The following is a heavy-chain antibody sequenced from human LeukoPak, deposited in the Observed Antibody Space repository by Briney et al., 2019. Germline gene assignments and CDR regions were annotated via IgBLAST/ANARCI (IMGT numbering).Heavy chain of an antibody. J-gene: IGHJ4*02. CDR1: GFTFSSYS. Sequence: GGSLRLSCAASGFTFSSYSMNWVRQAPGKGLESVSSISSSSSYTYYADSVKGRFTISRDNSKNTLYLQMNSLRAEDTAVYYCAKGASARLYYFDYWGQGTLVTVSS. V-gene: IGHV3-21*04. CDR3: AKGASARLYYFDY. CDR2: ISSSSSYT.